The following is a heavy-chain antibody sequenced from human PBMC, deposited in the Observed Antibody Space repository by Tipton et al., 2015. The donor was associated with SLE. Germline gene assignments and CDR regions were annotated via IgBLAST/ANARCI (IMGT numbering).Heavy chain of an antibody. CDR1: GGSVSSNY. V-gene: IGHV4-59*02. CDR3: ARVWHFSISSDGRGYNRLDP. CDR2: IHYSGNT. J-gene: IGHJ5*02. D-gene: IGHD3-10*01. Sequence: TLSLTCTVSGGSVSSNYWTWIRQPPGKGLEWIAYIHYSGNTNYNPSLKSRVTISLDTSTNQFSLRLTSVTAADTAVYYCARVWHFSISSDGRGYNRLDPWGRGTLVTVSS.